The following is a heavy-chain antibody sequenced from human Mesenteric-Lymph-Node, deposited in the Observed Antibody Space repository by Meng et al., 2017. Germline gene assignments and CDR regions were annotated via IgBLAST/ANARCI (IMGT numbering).Heavy chain of an antibody. Sequence: QVQLQESGPGLVKPSQTLSLTCTVSGDSISSTDYYWSWICQPPGKGLEWIGYIYSSGTTNYNPSLESRVTLSVDTSKNQFSLNLNSVTAVDTAVYYCARNVPGTSAYYDWGQGTLVTVSS. CDR2: IYSSGTT. CDR3: ARNVPGTSAYYD. CDR1: GDSISSTDYY. J-gene: IGHJ4*02. D-gene: IGHD3-22*01. V-gene: IGHV4-30-4*01.